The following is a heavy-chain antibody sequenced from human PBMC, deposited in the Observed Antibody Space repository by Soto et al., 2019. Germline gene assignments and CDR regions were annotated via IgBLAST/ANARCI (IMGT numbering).Heavy chain of an antibody. V-gene: IGHV4-59*01. Sequence: PSETLSLTCTVSGGSISSYYWGWIRQPHGKGLEWIRCIHYSGSTNYNPSLRSRVTISVDTPKNQFSLKVNSMIAADTAIYYCARGGVAARKGRWFDPWGQGTLVTVSS. J-gene: IGHJ5*02. CDR1: GGSISSYY. D-gene: IGHD6-25*01. CDR2: IHYSGST. CDR3: ARGGVAARKGRWFDP.